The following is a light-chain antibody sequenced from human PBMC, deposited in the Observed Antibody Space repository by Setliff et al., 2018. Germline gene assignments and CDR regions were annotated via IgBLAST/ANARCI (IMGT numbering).Light chain of an antibody. J-gene: IGLJ2*01. V-gene: IGLV1-51*01. CDR3: LSYTSETTHAL. Sequence: QSALTQPPSVSAAPGQKVTISCSGSSSNIGNNYVSWYQKLPGTAPKLLIYANNERPSGIPDRFSGSKSGNTASLTISGLQAEDEADYYCLSYTSETTHALFGGGTKVTVL. CDR1: SSNIGNNY. CDR2: ANN.